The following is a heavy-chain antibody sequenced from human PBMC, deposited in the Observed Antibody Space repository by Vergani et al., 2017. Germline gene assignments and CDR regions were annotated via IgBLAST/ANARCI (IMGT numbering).Heavy chain of an antibody. J-gene: IGHJ6*03. CDR1: GFTFSSYG. D-gene: IGHD6-6*01. Sequence: QVQLVESGGGVVQPGRSLRLSCAASGFTFSSYGMHWVRQAPGKGLEWVAVIWYDGSNKYYADSVKGRFTISRDNSKNTLYLQMNSLRAEDTAVYYCVRGQLVRYYYYYMDVWGKGTTVTVSS. CDR2: IWYDGSNK. V-gene: IGHV3-33*01. CDR3: VRGQLVRYYYYYMDV.